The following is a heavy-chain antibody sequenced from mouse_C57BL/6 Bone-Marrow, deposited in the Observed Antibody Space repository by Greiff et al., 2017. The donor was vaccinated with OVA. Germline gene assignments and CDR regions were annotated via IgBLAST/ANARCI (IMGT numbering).Heavy chain of an antibody. CDR3: ASTYLKYYGSSYLYWYFDV. J-gene: IGHJ1*03. CDR2: ISSGGSYT. CDR1: GFTFSSYG. V-gene: IGHV5-6*02. Sequence: EVMLVESGGDLVKPGGSLKLSCAASGFTFSSYGLSWVRQTPDKRLEWVATISSGGSYTYYPDSVKGRFTISRDNAKNTLYLQMSSLKSEDTDMYYCASTYLKYYGSSYLYWYFDVWGTGTTVTVSS. D-gene: IGHD1-1*01.